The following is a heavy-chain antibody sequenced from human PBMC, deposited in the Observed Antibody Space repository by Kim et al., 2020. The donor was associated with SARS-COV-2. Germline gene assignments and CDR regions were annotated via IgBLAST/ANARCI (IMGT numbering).Heavy chain of an antibody. Sequence: SETLSLTCTVSGGSISSGGYYWSWIRQHPGKGLEWIGYIYYSGSTYYNPSLKSRVTISVDTSKNQFSLKLSSVTAADTAVYYCARFIEQQTDAFDIWGQGTMVTVSS. V-gene: IGHV4-31*03. J-gene: IGHJ3*02. D-gene: IGHD6-13*01. CDR1: GGSISSGGYY. CDR3: ARFIEQQTDAFDI. CDR2: IYYSGST.